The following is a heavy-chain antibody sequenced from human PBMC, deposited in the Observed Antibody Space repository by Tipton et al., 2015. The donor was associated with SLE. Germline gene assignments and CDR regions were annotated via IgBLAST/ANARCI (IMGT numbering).Heavy chain of an antibody. CDR3: ARDLEWLFGWFDP. CDR2: IYTSGST. Sequence: LRLSCTVSGGSISSGSYYWGWIRQPAGKGLEWIGRIYTSGSTNYNPSLKSRVTISVDTSKNQFSLKLSSVTAADTAVYYCARDLEWLFGWFDPWGQGTLVTVSS. J-gene: IGHJ5*02. D-gene: IGHD3-3*01. CDR1: GGSISSGSYY. V-gene: IGHV4-61*02.